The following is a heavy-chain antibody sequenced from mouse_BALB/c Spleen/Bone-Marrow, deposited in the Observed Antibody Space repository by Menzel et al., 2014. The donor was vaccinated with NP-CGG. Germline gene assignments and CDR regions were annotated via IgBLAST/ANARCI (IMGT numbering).Heavy chain of an antibody. V-gene: IGHV1-15*01. D-gene: IGHD2-14*01. CDR3: TRREAYYRYDGDFDY. CDR2: IDPETTGT. CDR1: GYTFTDYE. J-gene: IGHJ2*01. Sequence: QVQLQQSGAELVRPGASVTLSCKAPGYTFTDYEMHWVKQTPVHGLEWIGAIDPETTGTACNQKFKGKATLIADKSSSTAYMELRSLTSEDSAVYYCTRREAYYRYDGDFDYWGQGTTLPVTS.